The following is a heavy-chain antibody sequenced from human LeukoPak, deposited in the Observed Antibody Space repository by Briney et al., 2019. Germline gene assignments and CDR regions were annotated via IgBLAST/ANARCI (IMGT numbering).Heavy chain of an antibody. CDR1: GFTFSSYS. V-gene: IGHV3-21*01. J-gene: IGHJ3*02. D-gene: IGHD6-19*01. Sequence: SGGSLRLSCAASGFTFSSYSMNWVRQAPGKGLEWVSSISSSSSYIYYADSVKGRFTISRDNAKNSLYLQMNSLRAEDTAVYYCARERGSGQIADAFDIWGQGTMVTVSS. CDR3: ARERGSGQIADAFDI. CDR2: ISSSSSYI.